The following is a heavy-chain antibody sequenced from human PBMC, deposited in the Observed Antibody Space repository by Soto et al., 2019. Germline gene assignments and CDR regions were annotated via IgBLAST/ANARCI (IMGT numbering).Heavy chain of an antibody. J-gene: IGHJ4*02. CDR1: GFTVSSTY. CDR2: IESGGST. Sequence: GGGVIQRGGSLRLSCNASGFTVSSTYMSWVRQAPGMGLEWVAVIESGGSTHYADSVKGRFTISRDIPKNMIYLQLHTLRAEDTAVYYCARGAEVGIELAAFDQWGQGTLVTVSA. D-gene: IGHD2-8*02. CDR3: ARGAEVGIELAAFDQ. V-gene: IGHV3-53*01.